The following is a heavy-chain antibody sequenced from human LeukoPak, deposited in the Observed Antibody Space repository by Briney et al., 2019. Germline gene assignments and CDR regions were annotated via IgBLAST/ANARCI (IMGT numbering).Heavy chain of an antibody. CDR2: TFDDGTDK. CDR3: AREGGRYFDSGVDY. CDR1: GFTFSSYA. V-gene: IGHV3-30*04. Sequence: GGSLRLSCAASGFTFSSYAMHWVRQAPGKGLEWVALTFDDGTDKYYAESVKGRFTISRDNSRNTLYLQMNSLRPEDTAVYYCAREGGRYFDSGVDYWGQGTVVTVSS. J-gene: IGHJ4*02. D-gene: IGHD3-9*01.